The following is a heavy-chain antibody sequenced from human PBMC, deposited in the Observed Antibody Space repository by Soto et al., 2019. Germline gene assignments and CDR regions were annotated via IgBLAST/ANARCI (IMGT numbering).Heavy chain of an antibody. D-gene: IGHD6-6*01. CDR2: ISSSSSSYT. CDR3: ARARGSSSSMYREWKYYFDY. CDR1: GFTFSDYY. J-gene: IGHJ4*02. V-gene: IGHV3-11*06. Sequence: PGGSLRLSCAASGFTFSDYYMSWIRQAPGKGLEWVSYISSSSSSYTNYADSVKGRFTISRDNAKNSLYLQMNSLRAEDTAVYYCARARGSSSSMYREWKYYFDYWRQGTLVTVSS.